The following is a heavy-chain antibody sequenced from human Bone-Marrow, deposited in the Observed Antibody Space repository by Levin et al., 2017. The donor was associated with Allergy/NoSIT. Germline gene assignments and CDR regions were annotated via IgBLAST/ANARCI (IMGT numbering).Heavy chain of an antibody. J-gene: IGHJ4*02. CDR1: GFNFNEYA. CDR3: AKDIGGYSNLIDS. Sequence: QPGGSLRLSCAASGFNFNEYAMHWVRQAPGKGLEWVSGISWNSGNINYADSVKGRFTISRDNAKNSLFLQMNSLRGEDTAFYYCAKDIGGYSNLIDSWGQGTLVTVSS. D-gene: IGHD5-18*01. V-gene: IGHV3-9*01. CDR2: ISWNSGNI.